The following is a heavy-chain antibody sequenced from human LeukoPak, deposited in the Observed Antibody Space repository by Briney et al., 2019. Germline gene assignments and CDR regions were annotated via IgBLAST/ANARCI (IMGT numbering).Heavy chain of an antibody. J-gene: IGHJ4*02. D-gene: IGHD4-17*01. CDR3: ARADYGDYLDY. CDR2: IYYSGST. V-gene: IGHV4-59*12. Sequence: SETLSLTCTVSGGSISSYYWSWIRQPPGKGLEWIGYIYYSGSTNYNPSLKSRVTMSVDTSKNQFSLKLSSVTAADTAVYYCARADYGDYLDYWGQGTLVTVSS. CDR1: GGSISSYY.